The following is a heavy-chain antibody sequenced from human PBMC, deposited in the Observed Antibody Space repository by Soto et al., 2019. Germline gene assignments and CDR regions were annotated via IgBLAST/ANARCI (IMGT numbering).Heavy chain of an antibody. CDR1: GYNFVSNH. CDR2: INPIDGSI. Sequence: QVQLVQSGAAVREPGASVKVSCKTSGYNFVSNHIHWVRQTPAQGLEWMGIINPIDGSISYAQKFRGRVTVTRDTPTCSVYMELRGLTPADTAVYFCARDLFGSWTIDYWGPGTLVTVSS. D-gene: IGHD6-13*01. J-gene: IGHJ4*02. V-gene: IGHV1-46*01. CDR3: ARDLFGSWTIDY.